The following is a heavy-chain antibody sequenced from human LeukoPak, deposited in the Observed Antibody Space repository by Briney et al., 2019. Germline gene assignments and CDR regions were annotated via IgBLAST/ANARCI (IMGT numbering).Heavy chain of an antibody. CDR1: GYTFSSYG. D-gene: IGHD2-2*01. CDR3: ARLPLAAHNWFDT. V-gene: IGHV1-18*01. Sequence: GASVKVSCKASGYTFSSYGITWVRQAPGQGLEWMGWISTYNGDTNYAQNLQGRVTMTTDTSTSTAYMELRSLRSDDTAVYYCARLPLAAHNWFDTWGQETLVTVSS. CDR2: ISTYNGDT. J-gene: IGHJ5*02.